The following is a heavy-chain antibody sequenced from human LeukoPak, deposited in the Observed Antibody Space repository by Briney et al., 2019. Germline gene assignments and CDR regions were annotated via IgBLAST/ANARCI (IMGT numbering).Heavy chain of an antibody. J-gene: IGHJ4*02. D-gene: IGHD2-2*01. V-gene: IGHV3-30*18. Sequence: PGGSLRPSCAASGFTFSSYGMHWVRQAPGKGLEWVAVISYDGSNKYYADSVKGRFTISRDNSKNTLYLQMNSLRAEDTAVYYCAKDYCSSTSCYFWDYWGQGTLVTVSS. CDR2: ISYDGSNK. CDR1: GFTFSSYG. CDR3: AKDYCSSTSCYFWDY.